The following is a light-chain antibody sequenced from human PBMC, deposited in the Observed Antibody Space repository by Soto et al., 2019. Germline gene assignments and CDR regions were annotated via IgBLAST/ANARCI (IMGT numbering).Light chain of an antibody. V-gene: IGKV3-11*01. J-gene: IGKJ5*01. CDR2: DAS. CDR3: QQYGTPRSVT. CDR1: QSVSSD. Sequence: EIVLTQSPATLSLSPGERATLYCRASQSVSSDLAWYQQKPGQAPSLLIYDASTRATGVPARFSGSGFGTDFTLTISKVEPEDFAVYYCQQYGTPRSVTFGQGTRLEIK.